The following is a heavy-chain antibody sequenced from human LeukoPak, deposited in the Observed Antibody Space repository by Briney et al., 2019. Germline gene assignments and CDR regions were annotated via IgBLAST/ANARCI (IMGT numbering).Heavy chain of an antibody. CDR2: ISYDGSNK. D-gene: IGHD6-19*01. Sequence: PGRSLRLSCAASGFTFSSYAMHWVRQAPGKGLEWVAVISYDGSNKYYADSVKGRFTSSRDNANNLLYLQMNSLRVEDSALYYCARGAIAEARGKILDYWGQGTLVSVSS. CDR1: GFTFSSYA. CDR3: ARGAIAEARGKILDY. J-gene: IGHJ4*01. V-gene: IGHV3-30-3*01.